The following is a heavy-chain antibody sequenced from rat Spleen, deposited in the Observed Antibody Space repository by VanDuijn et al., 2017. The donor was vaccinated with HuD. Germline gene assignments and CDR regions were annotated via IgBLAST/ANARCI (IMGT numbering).Heavy chain of an antibody. V-gene: IGHV2-15*01. CDR1: GFSLTSYT. J-gene: IGHJ4*01. Sequence: QVQLKESGPGLVQPSQTLSLTCTVSGFSLTSYTVSWVRQPPGKGLEWMGIMWSGGSTAYNSVLKSRLSISRDTSKSQVFLEMNSLQSEDTAIYYCTRDQGAYTYGVMNAWGQGTSVTVSS. CDR3: TRDQGAYTYGVMNA. D-gene: IGHD2-5*01. CDR2: MWSGGST.